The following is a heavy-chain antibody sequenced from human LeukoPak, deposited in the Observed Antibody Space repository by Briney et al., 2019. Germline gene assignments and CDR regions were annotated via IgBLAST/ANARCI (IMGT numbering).Heavy chain of an antibody. CDR3: ARDSSGWYYFDY. J-gene: IGHJ4*02. D-gene: IGHD6-19*01. CDR2: ISGSGGST. V-gene: IGHV3-23*01. Sequence: GGSLRLSCAASGFTFSSYNMNWVRQAPGKGLEWVSAISGSGGSTYYADSVKGRFTISRDNSKNTLYLQMNSLRAEDTAVYYCARDSSGWYYFDYWGQGTLVTVSS. CDR1: GFTFSSYN.